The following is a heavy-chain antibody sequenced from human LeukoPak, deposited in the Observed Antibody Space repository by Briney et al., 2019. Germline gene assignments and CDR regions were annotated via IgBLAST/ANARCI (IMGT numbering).Heavy chain of an antibody. CDR3: ARGYQQWLAMY. Sequence: GGSLRLSCAASGFTFSSYGMHWVRQAPGKGLEWVAVIWYDGSNKYYADSVKGRFTISRDNSKNTLFLQMNSLRAEDTAVYYCARGYQQWLAMYWGQGTPVTVSS. J-gene: IGHJ4*02. CDR1: GFTFSSYG. CDR2: IWYDGSNK. D-gene: IGHD6-19*01. V-gene: IGHV3-33*01.